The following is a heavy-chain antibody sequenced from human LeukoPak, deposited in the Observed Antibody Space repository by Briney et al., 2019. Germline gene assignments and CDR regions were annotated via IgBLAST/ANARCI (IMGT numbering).Heavy chain of an antibody. CDR1: GFTFSSYS. J-gene: IGHJ6*03. V-gene: IGHV3-48*02. D-gene: IGHD2-15*01. CDR3: ARGGGSIRHSYYYYVDV. Sequence: PGGSLRLSCAASGFTFSSYSMNWVRQAPGKGLEWVSYISSSSSTIYYADSVKGRFTISRDNAKNSLYLRMNSLRDEDTAFYYCARGGGSIRHSYYYYVDVWGKGTSVTVSS. CDR2: ISSSSSTI.